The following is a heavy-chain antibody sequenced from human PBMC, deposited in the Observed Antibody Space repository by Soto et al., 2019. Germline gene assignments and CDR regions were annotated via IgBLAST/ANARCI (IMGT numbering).Heavy chain of an antibody. D-gene: IGHD1-20*01. CDR3: ARVGGINWFDP. Sequence: VPLQGAGPRLVKPSQTLAPPCPFSGGSLRRGGFLLGWIRPPPGKGLAWIGYIYYSGSTYYNPSLKSRVTISVDTSKNQFSLKLSSVTAADTAVYYCARVGGINWFDPWGQGTLVTVSS. CDR2: IYYSGST. CDR1: GGSLRRGGFL. V-gene: IGHV4-31*03. J-gene: IGHJ5*02.